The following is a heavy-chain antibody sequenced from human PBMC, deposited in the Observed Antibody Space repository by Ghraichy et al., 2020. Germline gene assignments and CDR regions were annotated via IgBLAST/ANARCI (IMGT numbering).Heavy chain of an antibody. V-gene: IGHV3-21*01. Sequence: GGSLRLSCAASGFTFSSYSMNWVRQAPGKGLEWVSSISSSSSYIYYADSVKGRFTISRDNAKNSLYLQMNSLRAEDTAVYYCAKLPGTLQEFDYWGQGTLVTVSS. CDR2: ISSSSSYI. D-gene: IGHD1-7*01. CDR3: AKLPGTLQEFDY. CDR1: GFTFSSYS. J-gene: IGHJ4*02.